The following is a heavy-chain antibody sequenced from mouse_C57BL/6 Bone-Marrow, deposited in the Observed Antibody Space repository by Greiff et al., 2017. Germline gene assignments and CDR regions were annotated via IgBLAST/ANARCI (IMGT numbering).Heavy chain of an antibody. J-gene: IGHJ4*01. CDR2: IYPRGGNT. V-gene: IGHV1-81*01. CDR1: GYTFTSYG. CDR3: AREWYYYGSSPYYYAMDY. D-gene: IGHD1-1*01. Sequence: QVQLQQSGAELARPGASVKLSCKASGYTFTSYGISWVKQRTGQGLEWIGEIYPRGGNTYYNEKFKGKAALTADKSSSTAYMELRSLTSEDSAVYYCAREWYYYGSSPYYYAMDYWGQGTSVTVSA.